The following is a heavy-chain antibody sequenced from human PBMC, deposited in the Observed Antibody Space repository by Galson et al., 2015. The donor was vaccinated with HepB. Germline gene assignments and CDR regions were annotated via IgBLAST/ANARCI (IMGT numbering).Heavy chain of an antibody. J-gene: IGHJ4*02. CDR2: LGVNDGSL. Sequence: SLRLSCAASGFPFRSYAMNWVRQASGQGLAWVSGLGVNDGSLYYANSVKGRFTIYRDNSKNTLFLQENVLRVENTATYYCAKGRPERPPEHRGYVLPDYWGQGTLVTVSS. V-gene: IGHV3-23*01. CDR1: GFPFRSYA. CDR3: AKGRPERPPEHRGYVLPDY. D-gene: IGHD1-1*01.